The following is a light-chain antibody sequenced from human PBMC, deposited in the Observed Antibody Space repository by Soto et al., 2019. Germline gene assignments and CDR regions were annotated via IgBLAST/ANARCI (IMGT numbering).Light chain of an antibody. Sequence: EIVLTQSPGTLSLSPGERATLSCRASQSVSSSYLAWYQQKPGQAPRLLIYGASSRATGIPDRFSGSGSGTDFNLTISRREPEDFAVYYCQQYGSSPGYTFGQGTKLEIK. J-gene: IGKJ2*01. V-gene: IGKV3-20*01. CDR3: QQYGSSPGYT. CDR2: GAS. CDR1: QSVSSSY.